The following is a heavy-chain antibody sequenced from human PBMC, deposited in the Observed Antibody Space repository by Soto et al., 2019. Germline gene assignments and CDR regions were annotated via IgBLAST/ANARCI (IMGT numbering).Heavy chain of an antibody. CDR1: GYTFTGYY. CDR2: INPNSGGT. Sequence: GASVKVSCKASGYTFTGYYMHWVRQAPGQGLEWMGWINPNSGGTNYAQKFQGRVTMTRDTSISTAYMELSRLRSDDTAVYYCARGKYDFWRASYGMDVWGQGTTVTV. J-gene: IGHJ6*02. V-gene: IGHV1-2*02. D-gene: IGHD3-3*01. CDR3: ARGKYDFWRASYGMDV.